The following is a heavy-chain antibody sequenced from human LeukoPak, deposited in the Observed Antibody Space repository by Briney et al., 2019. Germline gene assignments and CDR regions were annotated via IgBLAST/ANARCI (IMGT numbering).Heavy chain of an antibody. CDR1: GFTFSSYE. CDR3: ATPYYYYYYYMDV. V-gene: IGHV3-48*03. Sequence: SGGSLRLSCAASGFTFSSYEMNWVRQDPGKGLEWVSYISSSGSTIYYADSVKGRFTISRDNAKNSLYLQMNSLRAEDTAVYYCATPYYYYYYYMDVWGKGTTVTVSS. CDR2: ISSSGSTI. J-gene: IGHJ6*03.